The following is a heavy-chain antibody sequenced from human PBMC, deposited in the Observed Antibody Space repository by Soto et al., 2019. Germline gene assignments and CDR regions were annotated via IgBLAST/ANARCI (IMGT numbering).Heavy chain of an antibody. CDR2: INHSGST. D-gene: IGHD2-2*01. V-gene: IGHV4-34*01. Sequence: QVQLQQWGAGLLKPSETLSLTCAVYGGSFSGYYWSWIRQPPGKGLEWIGEINHSGSTNYNPSLKSRVTISVDTSKNQFSLKLSSVTAADPAVYYCARGDCSSTSCSIRPFDYWGQGTLVTVSS. J-gene: IGHJ4*02. CDR1: GGSFSGYY. CDR3: ARGDCSSTSCSIRPFDY.